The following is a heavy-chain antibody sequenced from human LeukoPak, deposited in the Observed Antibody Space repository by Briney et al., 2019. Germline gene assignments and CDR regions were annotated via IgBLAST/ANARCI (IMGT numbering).Heavy chain of an antibody. J-gene: IGHJ4*02. CDR2: IFHRGGA. V-gene: IGHV4-4*02. CDR3: ARNADGGYYFDY. Sequence: SETLTLTCAVSVGSACGTIWWSWVGQPPGKGREWLGQIFHRGGANYNPSLESRVTISVDKSKDQFSLTLTSVTAADTAVYYCARNADGGYYFDYWGQGTLVTVSS. D-gene: IGHD3-16*01. CDR1: VGSACGTIW.